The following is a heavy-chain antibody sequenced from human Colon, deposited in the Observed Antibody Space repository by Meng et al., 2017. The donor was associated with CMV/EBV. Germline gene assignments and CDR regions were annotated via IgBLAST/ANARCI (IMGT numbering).Heavy chain of an antibody. CDR3: AKDLSSFASLPMDF. CDR2: INSDGSST. CDR1: GFTFSTYD. Sequence: GESLKISCPASGFTFSTYDFHWVRQPTGKGLEWVSRINSDGSSTSYADSVKGRFTISRDNAKNTLYLQMNSLRAEDTAVYYCAKDLSSFASLPMDFWGQGTPVTVSS. J-gene: IGHJ4*02. D-gene: IGHD2-15*01. V-gene: IGHV3-74*01.